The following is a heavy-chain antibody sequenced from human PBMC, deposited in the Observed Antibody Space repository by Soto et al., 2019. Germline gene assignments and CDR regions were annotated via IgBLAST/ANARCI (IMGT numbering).Heavy chain of an antibody. CDR2: ISYDGTNK. CDR1: GFTTPSGFTFSYYA. V-gene: IGHV3-30-3*01. D-gene: IGHD3-10*01. J-gene: IGHJ4*02. CDR3: ARGTAGELLDY. Sequence: QVQLVESGGGVVQPGKSLRLSCAASGFTTPSGFTFSYYAMHWVRQAPGKGLEGVAVISYDGTNKNYADSVKGRFTISRDNSQNTVSLEMNSLGVDDTAVYYCARGTAGELLDYWGQGTLVTVSS.